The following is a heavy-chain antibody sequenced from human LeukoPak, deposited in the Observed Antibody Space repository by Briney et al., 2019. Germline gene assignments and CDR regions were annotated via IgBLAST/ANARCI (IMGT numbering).Heavy chain of an antibody. CDR1: GFTFSSYS. J-gene: IGHJ4*02. CDR2: ISSSSSTI. D-gene: IGHD3-22*01. CDR3: ARFRDSSGYYLYYFDY. Sequence: PGGSLRLSCAASGFTFSSYSMNWVRQAPGKGLEWVSYISSSSSTIYYADSAKGRFTISRDNAENSLYLQMNSLRAEDTAVYYCARFRDSSGYYLYYFDYWGQGTLVTVSS. V-gene: IGHV3-48*01.